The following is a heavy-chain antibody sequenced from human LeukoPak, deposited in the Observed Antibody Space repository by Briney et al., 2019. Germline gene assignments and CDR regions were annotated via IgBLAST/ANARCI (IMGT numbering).Heavy chain of an antibody. CDR2: ISGSGGST. Sequence: GGSLRLSCAVSGFNVRSSYMSWVRQAPGKGLEWVSAISGSGGSTYYADSVKGRFTISRDNSKNTLYLQMNSLRAEDTAVYYCAKDARYSGSLADYWGQGTLVTVSS. V-gene: IGHV3-23*01. D-gene: IGHD1-26*01. CDR1: GFNVRSSY. CDR3: AKDARYSGSLADY. J-gene: IGHJ4*02.